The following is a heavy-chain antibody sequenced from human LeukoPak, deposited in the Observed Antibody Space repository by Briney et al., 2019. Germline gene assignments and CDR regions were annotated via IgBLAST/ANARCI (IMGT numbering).Heavy chain of an antibody. Sequence: ASVKVSCKASGGTFSSNAISWVRQAPGQGLEWMGRIIPIFGTANYAQKFQGRVTITTDESTSTAYMELSSLRSEDTAVYYCAREVAAARFDYWGQGTLVTVSS. V-gene: IGHV1-69*05. CDR1: GGTFSSNA. CDR3: AREVAAARFDY. D-gene: IGHD6-13*01. CDR2: IIPIFGTA. J-gene: IGHJ4*02.